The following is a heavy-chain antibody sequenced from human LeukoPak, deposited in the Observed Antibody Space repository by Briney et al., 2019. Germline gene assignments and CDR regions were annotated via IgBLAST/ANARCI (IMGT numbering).Heavy chain of an antibody. V-gene: IGHV4-59*01. Sequence: SETLSLTCTVSGGSISSYYWSWIRQPPGKGLEWIGYIYYSGSTNYNPSLESRVTISVDTSKNQFSLKLSSVTAADTAVYYCATGNNRGIYYFDYWGQGTLVTVSS. D-gene: IGHD3-3*02. CDR3: ATGNNRGIYYFDY. J-gene: IGHJ4*02. CDR1: GGSISSYY. CDR2: IYYSGST.